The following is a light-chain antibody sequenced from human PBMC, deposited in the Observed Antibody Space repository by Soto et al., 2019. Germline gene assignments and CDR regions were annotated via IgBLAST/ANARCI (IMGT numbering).Light chain of an antibody. CDR1: SSDVGGYNY. J-gene: IGLJ3*02. CDR3: CSYAASDTWV. Sequence: QSALTQPRSVSGSPGLSVTISCTGTSSDVGGYNYVSWYQQHPGKAPKLMISDVSQRPSGVPDRFSGSKSGNTASLTISGLQAEDEADYYCCSYAASDTWVFGGGTKLTVL. CDR2: DVS. V-gene: IGLV2-11*01.